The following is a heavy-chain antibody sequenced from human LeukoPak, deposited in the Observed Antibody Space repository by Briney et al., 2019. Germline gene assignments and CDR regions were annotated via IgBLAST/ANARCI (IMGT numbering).Heavy chain of an antibody. CDR2: INSDGGST. D-gene: IGHD1-26*01. V-gene: IGHV3-64*01. CDR1: GFTFNTYA. J-gene: IGHJ4*02. CDR3: ARRVGGSKNGFDY. Sequence: GGSLRLSCAASGFTFNTYAMHWVRQAPGKGLEYVSAINSDGGSTYYANSVKGRFTISRDNSKNTLYLQMGSLRAEDMAVYYCARRVGGSKNGFDYWAREPWSPSPQ.